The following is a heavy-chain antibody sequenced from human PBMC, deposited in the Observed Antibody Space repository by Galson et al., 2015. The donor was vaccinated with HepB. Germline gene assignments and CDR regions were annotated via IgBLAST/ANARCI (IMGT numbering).Heavy chain of an antibody. CDR3: ARVSEIVVVVADPFDY. V-gene: IGHV3-21*01. D-gene: IGHD2-15*01. Sequence: SLRLSCAASGFTFSSYSMNWVRQAPGKGLEWVSSISSSSSYIYYADSVKGRFTISRDNAKNSLYLQMNSLRAEDTAVYYCARVSEIVVVVADPFDYWGQGTLVTVSS. J-gene: IGHJ4*02. CDR2: ISSSSSYI. CDR1: GFTFSSYS.